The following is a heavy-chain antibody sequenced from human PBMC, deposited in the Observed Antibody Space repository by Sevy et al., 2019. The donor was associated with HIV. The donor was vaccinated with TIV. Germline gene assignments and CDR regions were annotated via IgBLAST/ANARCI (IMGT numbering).Heavy chain of an antibody. CDR3: ASPYDSSGYPDY. V-gene: IGHV1-2*06. J-gene: IGHJ4*02. D-gene: IGHD3-22*01. Sequence: ASVNVSCKASGYTFTGYYMHWVRQAPGQGLEWMGRINPNSGGTNYAQKFQGRVTMTRDTSISTAYMELSRLRADDTAVYYCASPYDSSGYPDYWGQGTLVTVSS. CDR2: INPNSGGT. CDR1: GYTFTGYY.